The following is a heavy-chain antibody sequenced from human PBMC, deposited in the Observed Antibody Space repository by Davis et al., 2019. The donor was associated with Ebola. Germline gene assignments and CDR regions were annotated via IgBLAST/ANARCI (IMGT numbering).Heavy chain of an antibody. D-gene: IGHD4-17*01. V-gene: IGHV3-53*01. CDR2: IYNVYTM. Sequence: LSLTCAASGFSVSDHYMNWVRQAPGKGLEWVSVIYNVYTMYYADSVKGRFTISRDSSMNTVYLQMSSLRAEDTAVYYCARAEDDYGEYPDALDIWGQGTVVTVSS. J-gene: IGHJ3*02. CDR3: ARAEDDYGEYPDALDI. CDR1: GFSVSDHY.